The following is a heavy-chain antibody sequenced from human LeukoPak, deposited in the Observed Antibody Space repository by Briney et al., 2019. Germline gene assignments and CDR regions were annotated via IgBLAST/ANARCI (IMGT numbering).Heavy chain of an antibody. Sequence: GGSLRLSCAASGFTFSSYSMNWVCQAPGKGLEWVSSISSSSSYIYYADSVKGRFTISRDNAKNSLYLQMNSLRAEDTAVYYCARDLGSSWFPYYFDYWGQGTLVTVSS. V-gene: IGHV3-21*01. J-gene: IGHJ4*02. CDR2: ISSSSSYI. CDR3: ARDLGSSWFPYYFDY. D-gene: IGHD6-13*01. CDR1: GFTFSSYS.